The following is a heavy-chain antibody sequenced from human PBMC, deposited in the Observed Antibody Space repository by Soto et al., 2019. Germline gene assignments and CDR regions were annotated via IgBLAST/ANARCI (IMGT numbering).Heavy chain of an antibody. CDR2: INPKTGDT. D-gene: IGHD6-6*01. J-gene: IGHJ4*02. Sequence: QMQLVQSGAEARKPGASVKVSCKTSGYTFTGYYLNWVRQAPGLGLEWVGWINPKTGDTNNAQKFQGRVTMTTDTYISTGYMELSGLKSDDTAVYYCVTGDHLVRWGQGTRVTVSS. CDR1: GYTFTGYY. V-gene: IGHV1-2*02. CDR3: VTGDHLVR.